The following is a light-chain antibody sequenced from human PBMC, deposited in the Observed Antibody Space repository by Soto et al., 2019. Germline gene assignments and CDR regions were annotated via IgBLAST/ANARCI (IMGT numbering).Light chain of an antibody. J-gene: IGLJ1*01. Sequence: QSVLTQPPSVSGAPGQRVTISCTGSSSNIGAGYDVHWYQQLPGTAPKLLIYGNSNRPSGVPDRFSGSKSGTSASLAITGVQDEDEADYYCQSYDSSRSGSYVFGTGTKLTVL. CDR3: QSYDSSRSGSYV. CDR1: SSNIGAGYD. V-gene: IGLV1-40*01. CDR2: GNS.